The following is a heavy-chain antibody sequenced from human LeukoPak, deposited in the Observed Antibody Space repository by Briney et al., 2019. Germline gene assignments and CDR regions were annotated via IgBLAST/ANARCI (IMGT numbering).Heavy chain of an antibody. CDR3: VREARGYHYTYFDY. J-gene: IGHJ4*02. CDR1: GFTLGRHD. CDR2: LASGSQT. Sequence: PGGSLRLSCTASGFTLGRHDMHWVRQTTGEGLEWVAALASGSQTFYVGSVKGRFTVSREDAKNSLYLQMNSLRAGDTAVYYCVREARGYHYTYFDYWGQGTLVTVSS. D-gene: IGHD5-18*01. V-gene: IGHV3-13*01.